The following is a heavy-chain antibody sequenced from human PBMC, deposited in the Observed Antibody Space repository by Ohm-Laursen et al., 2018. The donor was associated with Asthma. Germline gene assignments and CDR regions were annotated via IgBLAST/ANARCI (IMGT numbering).Heavy chain of an antibody. J-gene: IGHJ4*02. Sequence: TLSLTCTVSGGSITTGGHYWAWIRQHPGKGLEWIAYMYYSGSTRYNPSLRSRIIMSADTSKNKFSLKLTSVTAADTAVYYCAKGDYFGSGSYFFDYWGQGTLVTVSS. V-gene: IGHV4-31*03. CDR2: MYYSGST. CDR3: AKGDYFGSGSYFFDY. CDR1: GGSITTGGHY. D-gene: IGHD3-10*01.